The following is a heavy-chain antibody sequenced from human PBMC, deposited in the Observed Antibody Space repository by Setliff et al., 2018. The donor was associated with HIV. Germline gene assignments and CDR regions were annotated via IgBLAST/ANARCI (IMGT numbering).Heavy chain of an antibody. CDR3: VRLAYYDFWNGYSYYMDV. CDR1: GFTFSSYV. V-gene: IGHV3-30*03. Sequence: GGSLRLSCAATGFTFSSYVLHWVRQAPGKGLKWVAVMSTDGGIKIYADSVQGRFTISRDNSKNTLFLQMDSLRPEDTAIYYCVRLAYYDFWNGYSYYMDVWGKGTTVTVSS. J-gene: IGHJ6*03. CDR2: MSTDGGIK. D-gene: IGHD3-3*01.